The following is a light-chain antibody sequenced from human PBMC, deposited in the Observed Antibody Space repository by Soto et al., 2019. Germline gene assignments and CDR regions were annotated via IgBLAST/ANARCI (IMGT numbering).Light chain of an antibody. CDR2: KAS. CDR1: QSISSW. CDR3: QQYKSYAEA. Sequence: DIQMTQSPSTLSASVGDTVTVTCRASQSISSWLAWYQQKPGKAPKLLIYKASSLESGVPSRFSGSGSGTEFTLTISSLQPDDCSTYYCQQYKSYAEAFGQGTKVDIK. V-gene: IGKV1-5*03. J-gene: IGKJ1*01.